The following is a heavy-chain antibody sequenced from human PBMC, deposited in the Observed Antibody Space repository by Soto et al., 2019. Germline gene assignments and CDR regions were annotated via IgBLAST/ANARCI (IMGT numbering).Heavy chain of an antibody. CDR2: IYSGGST. CDR3: ARQPYYYDSSGSYFDY. CDR1: GFTVSSNY. V-gene: IGHV3-53*01. J-gene: IGHJ4*02. D-gene: IGHD3-22*01. Sequence: GGSLRLSCAASGFTVSSNYMSWVRQAPGKGLEWVSVIYSGGSTYYADSVKGRFTISRDNSKNTLYLQMNSLRAEDTAVYYCARQPYYYDSSGSYFDYWGQGTLVTVSS.